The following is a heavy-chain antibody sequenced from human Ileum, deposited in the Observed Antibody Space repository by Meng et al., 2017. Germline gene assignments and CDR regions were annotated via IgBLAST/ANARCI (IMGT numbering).Heavy chain of an antibody. CDR3: ARTSGAGNIGFFDY. CDR1: GGSFSGYY. CDR2: IHHSGST. V-gene: IGHV4-34*01. Sequence: QVQLQQWGAGLLKPSETLSLTCAVYGGSFSGYYWSWIRQPPEKGLEWIGEIHHSGSTNYNPSLKSQVTTSVDTSKNQFSLQLNSVTPEDTAVYYCARTSGAGNIGFFDYWGQGTLVTVSS. J-gene: IGHJ4*02. D-gene: IGHD1-26*01.